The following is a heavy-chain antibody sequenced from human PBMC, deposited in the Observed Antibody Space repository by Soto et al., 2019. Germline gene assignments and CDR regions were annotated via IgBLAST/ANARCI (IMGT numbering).Heavy chain of an antibody. Sequence: PGGSLRLSCAASGFTFSSYAMSWVRQAPGKGLEWVSAISGSGGSTYYADSVKGRFTISRDNSKNTLYLQMNSLRAEDTAVYYCAKVRAQYYVFWSVYPVDFWGKGTLVPVS. J-gene: IGHJ4*02. D-gene: IGHD3-3*01. CDR2: ISGSGGST. CDR1: GFTFSSYA. CDR3: AKVRAQYYVFWSVYPVDF. V-gene: IGHV3-23*01.